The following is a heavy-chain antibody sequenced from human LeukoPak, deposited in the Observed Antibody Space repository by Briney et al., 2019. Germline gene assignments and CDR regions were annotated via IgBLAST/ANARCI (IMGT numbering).Heavy chain of an antibody. D-gene: IGHD6-13*01. J-gene: IGHJ4*02. CDR3: ARDGYSSSWFDY. CDR1: GFTFSSYG. Sequence: PGRSLRLSCAASGFTFSSYGMHWVRQAPGKGLEWVAVIWYDGSNKYYADSVKGRFTISRDNSKNTLYLQMNSLRAEDTAVYYCARDGYSSSWFDYWGQGTLVTVSS. CDR2: IWYDGSNK. V-gene: IGHV3-33*01.